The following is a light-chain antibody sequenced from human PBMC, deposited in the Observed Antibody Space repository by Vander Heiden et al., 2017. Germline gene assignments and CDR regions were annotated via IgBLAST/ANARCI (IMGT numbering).Light chain of an antibody. J-gene: IGKJ1*01. CDR2: WAS. CDR3: QQYYSTPRT. V-gene: IGKV4-1*01. CDR1: QSVLYSSNNKNY. Sequence: DIVMTQSPHSLAVSLGDRATINCKSSQSVLYSSNNKNYLAWYQQKPGQPPKLLIYWASTRESGAPDRFSGSGSGTDFTLTISSLQAEDVAVYYCQQYYSTPRTFGQGTKVEIK.